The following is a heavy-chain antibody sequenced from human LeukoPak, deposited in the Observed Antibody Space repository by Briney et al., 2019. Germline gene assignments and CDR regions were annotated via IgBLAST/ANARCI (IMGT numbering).Heavy chain of an antibody. CDR2: ISAYSTYNGNT. V-gene: IGHV1-18*01. J-gene: IGHJ4*02. CDR1: GYTFTSYG. D-gene: IGHD5-12*01. CDR3: TRDLGQWLLQGIFFDY. Sequence: ASVKVSCKASGYTFTSYGISWVRQAPGQGPEWMGWISAYSTYNGNTNYAQRFQGRVTMTTDTSTSTAYMELRSLRSDDTAVYYCTRDLGQWLLQGIFFDYWGQGTLVTVSS.